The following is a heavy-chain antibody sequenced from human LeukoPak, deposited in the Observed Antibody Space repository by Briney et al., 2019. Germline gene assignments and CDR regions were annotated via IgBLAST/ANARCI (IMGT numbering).Heavy chain of an antibody. CDR1: GGSFSGYY. V-gene: IGHV4-34*01. CDR2: INHSGST. D-gene: IGHD5-18*01. CDR3: ARTARRTWIQLNYYMDV. J-gene: IGHJ6*03. Sequence: SETLSLTCAVYGGSFSGYYWSWIRQPPGKGLEWIGEINHSGSTNYNPSLKSRVTISVDTSKNQFSLKLSPVTAADTAVYYCARTARRTWIQLNYYMDVWGKGTTVTVSS.